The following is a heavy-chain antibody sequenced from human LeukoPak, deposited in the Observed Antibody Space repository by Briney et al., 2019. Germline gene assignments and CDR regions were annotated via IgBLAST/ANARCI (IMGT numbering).Heavy chain of an antibody. CDR3: ARDHSYYSSGSYYIDAFDI. CDR2: INPNSGGT. Sequence: GASVKVSCKASGYTFTGYYMNWVRQAPGQGLEWMGWINPNSGGTNYAQKFQGRVTMTRDEATRTAHMELSSLRSDDPAVYYGARDHSYYSSGSYYIDAFDIWGQGTMVTVSS. CDR1: GYTFTGYY. V-gene: IGHV1-2*02. D-gene: IGHD3-10*01. J-gene: IGHJ3*02.